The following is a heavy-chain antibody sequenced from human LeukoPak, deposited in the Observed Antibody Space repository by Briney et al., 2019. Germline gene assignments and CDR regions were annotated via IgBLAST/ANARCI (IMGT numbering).Heavy chain of an antibody. D-gene: IGHD3-3*01. Sequence: ASVKVSCKASGHTFTGYYMHWVRQAPGQGLEWMGWINPNSGGTNYAQKFQGRVTMTRDTSISTAYMELSRLRSDDTAVYYCARAPYDFWSGYLDYWGQGTLVTVSS. CDR1: GHTFTGYY. V-gene: IGHV1-2*02. CDR3: ARAPYDFWSGYLDY. J-gene: IGHJ4*02. CDR2: INPNSGGT.